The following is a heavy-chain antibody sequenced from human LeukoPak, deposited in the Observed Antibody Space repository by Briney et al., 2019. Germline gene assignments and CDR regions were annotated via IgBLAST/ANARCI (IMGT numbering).Heavy chain of an antibody. CDR2: ISSSSNYI. CDR3: ARVRDSIFGVVSHEINY. D-gene: IGHD3-3*02. J-gene: IGHJ4*02. Sequence: GRSLRLSCAASGFTFSSYCMNWVRQAPGKGLEWVSSISSSSNYIYYADSVKGRFTISRDNAKNSLYLQMNSLRAEDTAVYYCARVRDSIFGVVSHEINYWGQGTLVTVSS. CDR1: GFTFSSYC. V-gene: IGHV3-21*01.